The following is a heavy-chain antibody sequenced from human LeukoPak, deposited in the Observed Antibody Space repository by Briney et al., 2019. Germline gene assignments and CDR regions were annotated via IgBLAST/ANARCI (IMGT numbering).Heavy chain of an antibody. CDR1: GGSTSSSSYY. J-gene: IGHJ4*02. CDR3: ATGYSSTWYYFDY. CDR2: IYHSGST. D-gene: IGHD6-13*01. Sequence: SETLSLTCTVSGGSTSSSSYYWGWIRQPPGKGLEWIGYIYHSGSTNYNPSLKSRVTISADTSKDQFSLKLASVTAADTAVYYCATGYSSTWYYFDYWGQGTLVTVSS. V-gene: IGHV4-61*05.